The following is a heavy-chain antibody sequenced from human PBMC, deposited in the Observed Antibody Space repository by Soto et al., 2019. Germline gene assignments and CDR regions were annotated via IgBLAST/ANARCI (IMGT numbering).Heavy chain of an antibody. CDR1: GFTFSSYS. J-gene: IGHJ5*02. Sequence: GGSLRLSCAASGFTFSSYSMNWVRQAPGKGLEWVSYISSSSSTIYYADSVKGRFTISRDNAKNSLYLQMNSLRAEDTAVYYCARHPERIAQIGWFDPWGQGXLVTVSS. V-gene: IGHV3-48*01. D-gene: IGHD6-13*01. CDR3: ARHPERIAQIGWFDP. CDR2: ISSSSSTI.